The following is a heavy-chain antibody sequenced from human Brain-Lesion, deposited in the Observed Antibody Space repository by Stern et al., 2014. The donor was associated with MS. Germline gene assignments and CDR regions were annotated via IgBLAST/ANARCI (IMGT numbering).Heavy chain of an antibody. CDR3: ATYYYDSTGYNDF. CDR1: GYPFTGYY. D-gene: IGHD3-22*01. V-gene: IGHV1-2*04. CDR2: INPKSGGT. Sequence: QVQLVQSGAEVKKPGAPVKAPCKASGYPFTGYYMHWGRQAPGQGLEGRGWINPKSGGTNYAQKFQGWVTMTRDTSINTAYMELSRLRSDDTAVYYCATYYYDSTGYNDFWGQGTLVTVSS. J-gene: IGHJ4*02.